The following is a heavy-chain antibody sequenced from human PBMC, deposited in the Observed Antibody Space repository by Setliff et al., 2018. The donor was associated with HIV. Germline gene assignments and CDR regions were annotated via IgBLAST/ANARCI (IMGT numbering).Heavy chain of an antibody. V-gene: IGHV1-3*01. CDR1: GYSFTTYA. J-gene: IGHJ4*02. Sequence: ASVKVSCKASGYSFTTYALHWVRQAPGQGLEWVGWISAGGHQTKYSEKFQDRVTITTDTSASTAYLQLSALRSEDTAVFYCAIGGGDGHPTWVYWGLGTPVTV. CDR2: ISAGGHQT. CDR3: AIGGGDGHPTWVY. D-gene: IGHD3-16*01.